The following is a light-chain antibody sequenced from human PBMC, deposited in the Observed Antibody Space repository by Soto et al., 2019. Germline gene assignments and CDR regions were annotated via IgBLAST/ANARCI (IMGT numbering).Light chain of an antibody. CDR1: SSDVGGYNY. Sequence: QSALTQPASVSGSPGQSITISCTGTSSDVGGYNYVSWYQQHPGKAPKLMIYDVSNRPSGVSNRFSVSKSGNTSSLTISGLQAEDEADYYCSSYTSSSTLDDVVFGGGTKVTVL. J-gene: IGLJ2*01. CDR3: SSYTSSSTLDDVV. V-gene: IGLV2-14*01. CDR2: DVS.